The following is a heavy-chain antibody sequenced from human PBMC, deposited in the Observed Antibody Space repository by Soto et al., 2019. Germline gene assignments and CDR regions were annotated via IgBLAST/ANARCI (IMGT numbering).Heavy chain of an antibody. Sequence: QVQLQESGPGLVKPSETLSLTCTVSGGSVSSGNYYWSWIRQAPGKGLEWIGYIHHSGSANYNPSLKSRVTVSVDTPRNQFSLKMNSVTAADTAVYYCARDLYQPPDPYGMDVWGRGTTVTVSS. CDR1: GGSVSSGNYY. D-gene: IGHD3-16*01. CDR3: ARDLYQPPDPYGMDV. J-gene: IGHJ6*02. CDR2: IHHSGSA. V-gene: IGHV4-61*01.